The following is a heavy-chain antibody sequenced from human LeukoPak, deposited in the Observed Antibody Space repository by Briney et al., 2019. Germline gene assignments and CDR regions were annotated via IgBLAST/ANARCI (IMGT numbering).Heavy chain of an antibody. CDR1: GGTFSSYA. CDR2: IIPIFGTA. Sequence: SVKVYCKASGGTFSSYAISWVRQAPGQGLEWMGGIIPIFGTANYAQKLQGRVTITADESTSTAYMELSSLRSEDTAVYYCARASAAWVYDSSGYYYSWGQGTLVTVSS. D-gene: IGHD3-22*01. V-gene: IGHV1-69*01. CDR3: ARASAAWVYDSSGYYYS. J-gene: IGHJ4*02.